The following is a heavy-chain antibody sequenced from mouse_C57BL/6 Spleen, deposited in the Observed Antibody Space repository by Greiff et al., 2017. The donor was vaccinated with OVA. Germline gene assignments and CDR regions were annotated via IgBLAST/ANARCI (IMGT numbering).Heavy chain of an antibody. V-gene: IGHV10-3*01. D-gene: IGHD2-2*01. CDR3: ERDHGYDAWFAY. J-gene: IGHJ3*01. CDR2: IRSKSSNYAT. CDR1: GFTFNTYA. Sequence: EVMLVESGGGLVQPKGSLKLSCAASGFTFNTYAMHWVRQAPGKGLEWVARIRSKSSNYATYYADSVKDRFTISRDDSQSMLYLQMNNLKTEDTAMYYCERDHGYDAWFAYWGQGTLVTVSA.